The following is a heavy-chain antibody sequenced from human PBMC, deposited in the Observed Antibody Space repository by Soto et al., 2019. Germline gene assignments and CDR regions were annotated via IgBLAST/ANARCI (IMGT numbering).Heavy chain of an antibody. CDR1: GDSVSSNSAA. Sequence: PSQTLSLTCAISGDSVSSNSAAWNWIRTSPSRGLEWLGRTYYRSKWYNDYAVSVKSRITINPDTSKNQFSLQLNSVTPEDTAVYYCAREELPSKARHFDYWGQGTLVTVSS. D-gene: IGHD6-6*01. CDR2: TYYRSKWYN. V-gene: IGHV6-1*01. CDR3: AREELPSKARHFDY. J-gene: IGHJ4*02.